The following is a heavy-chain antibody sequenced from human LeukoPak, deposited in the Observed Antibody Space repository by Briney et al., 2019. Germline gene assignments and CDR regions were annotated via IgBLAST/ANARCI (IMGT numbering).Heavy chain of an antibody. CDR1: GGTFSSYA. Sequence: SVKVSCKASGGTFSSYAISWVRQAPGQGLEWMGGIIPIFGTVNYAQKFQGRVTITADKSTSTAYMELSSLRSEDTAVYYCARLRYYSESNANNRFDYWGQGTLVTVSS. CDR2: IIPIFGTV. D-gene: IGHD3-22*01. J-gene: IGHJ4*02. V-gene: IGHV1-69*06. CDR3: ARLRYYSESNANNRFDY.